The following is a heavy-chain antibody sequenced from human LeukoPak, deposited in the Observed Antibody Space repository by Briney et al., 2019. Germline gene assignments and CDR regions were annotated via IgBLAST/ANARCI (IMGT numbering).Heavy chain of an antibody. CDR1: GFTFSSYG. D-gene: IGHD2-2*01. J-gene: IGHJ6*03. CDR2: ISYDGSNK. V-gene: IGHV3-30*03. CDR3: ARADVVPAAPGHMDV. Sequence: GRSLRLSCAASGFTFSSYGMHWVRQAPGKGLEWVAVISYDGSNKYYADSVKGRFTISRDNSKNTLYLQMNSLRAEDTAVYYCARADVVPAAPGHMDVWGKGTTVTVSS.